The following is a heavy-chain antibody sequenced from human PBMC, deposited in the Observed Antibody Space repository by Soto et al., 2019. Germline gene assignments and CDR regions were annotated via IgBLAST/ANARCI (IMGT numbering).Heavy chain of an antibody. CDR3: AHPRGYGVFDAVDI. CDR1: GFTLSGYW. Sequence: EVQLVESGGGLVQPGGSLRLSCAASGFTLSGYWMHWVRQAPGKGLVWVSAISSTGGSTYYAESVRGRFTISRDNSINTLYLQMSSLRTEDTALYYCAHPRGYGVFDAVDIWGQGTMVTVSS. CDR2: ISSTGGST. V-gene: IGHV3-23*04. J-gene: IGHJ3*02. D-gene: IGHD4-17*01.